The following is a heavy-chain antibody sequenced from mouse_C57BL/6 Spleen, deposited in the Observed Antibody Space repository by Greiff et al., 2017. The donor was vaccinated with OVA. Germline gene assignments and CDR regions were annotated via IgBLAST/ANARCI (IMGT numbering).Heavy chain of an antibody. Sequence: EVQLQQSGTVLARPGASVKMSCKTSGYTFTSYWMHWVKQRPGQGLEWIGAIYPGNSDTSYNQKFKGKAKLTAVTSASTAYMELSSLTNEDSAVYYCTRLGYYDYDPFDYWGQGTTLTVSS. J-gene: IGHJ2*01. V-gene: IGHV1-5*01. CDR1: GYTFTSYW. D-gene: IGHD2-4*01. CDR2: IYPGNSDT. CDR3: TRLGYYDYDPFDY.